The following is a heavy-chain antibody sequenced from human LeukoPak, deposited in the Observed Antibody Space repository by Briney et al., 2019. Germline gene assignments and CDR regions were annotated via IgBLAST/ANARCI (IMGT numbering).Heavy chain of an antibody. Sequence: GASVKVSCKASGYTFTSYYMHWVRQAPGQGLEWMGIINPSGGSTSYAQKFQGRVTMTRDMSTSTVYMELSSLRSEDTAVYYCASEIVVVTATHDAFDIWGQGTMVTVSS. J-gene: IGHJ3*02. D-gene: IGHD2-21*02. CDR3: ASEIVVVTATHDAFDI. CDR2: INPSGGST. CDR1: GYTFTSYY. V-gene: IGHV1-46*01.